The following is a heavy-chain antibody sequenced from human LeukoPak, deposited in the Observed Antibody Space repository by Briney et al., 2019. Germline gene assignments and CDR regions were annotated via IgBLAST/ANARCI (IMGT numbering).Heavy chain of an antibody. J-gene: IGHJ6*03. Sequence: GASVKVSCKASGYTFTDYPMNWVRQAPGQGLEWMGWINPNSGGTNYAQKFQGRVTMTRDTSISTAYMELSRLRSDDTAVYYCARGKEGLAARPGWGYYYYYYMDVWGKGTTVTVSS. V-gene: IGHV1-2*02. D-gene: IGHD6-6*01. CDR2: INPNSGGT. CDR3: ARGKEGLAARPGWGYYYYYYMDV. CDR1: GYTFTDYP.